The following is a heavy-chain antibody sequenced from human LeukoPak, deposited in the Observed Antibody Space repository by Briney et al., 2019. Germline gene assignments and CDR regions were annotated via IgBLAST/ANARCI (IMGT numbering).Heavy chain of an antibody. V-gene: IGHV4-4*07. CDR3: ARERVGGTIRSHYGMDV. CDR2: IQNSGTT. Sequence: SETLSLTCTVSGGSISSYYWSWIRQPAGKGLEWIGRIQNSGTTNYNPSLKSRVTMSVDTSKNQLSLKLRSVTAADTAVYYCARERVGGTIRSHYGMDVWGQGTTVTVSS. J-gene: IGHJ6*02. D-gene: IGHD1-26*01. CDR1: GGSISSYY.